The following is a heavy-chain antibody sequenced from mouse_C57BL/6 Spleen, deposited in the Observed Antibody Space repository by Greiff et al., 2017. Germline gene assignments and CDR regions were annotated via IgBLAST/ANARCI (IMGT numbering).Heavy chain of an antibody. D-gene: IGHD2-3*01. CDR3: ARGLYVGWDAY. CDR1: GYSITSGYY. V-gene: IGHV3-6*01. Sequence: VQLKESGPGLVKPSQSLSLTCSVTGYSITSGYYWNWIRQFPGNKLEWMGYISYDGSNNYNPSLKNRISSTRDTSKNQFFLKLSSVTPEDTATYYCARGLYVGWDAYWGQETLVTVSA. J-gene: IGHJ3*01. CDR2: ISYDGSN.